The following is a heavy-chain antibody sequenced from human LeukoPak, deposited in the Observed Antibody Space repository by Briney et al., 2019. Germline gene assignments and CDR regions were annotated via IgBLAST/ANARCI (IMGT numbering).Heavy chain of an antibody. D-gene: IGHD4-11*01. CDR3: AKEQGSKVTIRHSYYNMDV. J-gene: IGHJ6*03. CDR2: IWYDGSNK. CDR1: GFTFSSYG. Sequence: GGSLRLSCAASGFTFSSYGMHWVRQAPGKGLEWVAVIWYDGSNKYYADSVKGRFTISRDNSKNTLYLQMNSLRAEDTAVYYCAKEQGSKVTIRHSYYNMDVWGKGTTVTVSS. V-gene: IGHV3-33*06.